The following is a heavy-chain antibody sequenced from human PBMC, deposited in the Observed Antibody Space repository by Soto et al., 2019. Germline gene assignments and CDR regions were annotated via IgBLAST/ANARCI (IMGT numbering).Heavy chain of an antibody. V-gene: IGHV3-7*01. Sequence: LRLSCAASGFTFSSYWMSWVRQAPGKGLEWVASIKQDGSEKYYVDSVKGRFTISRDNAKNSLYLQMNSLRAEDTAVYYCARITFGGVIVMFSYYYYGMDVWGQGTTVTVSS. CDR3: ARITFGGVIVMFSYYYYGMDV. CDR2: IKQDGSEK. CDR1: GFTFSSYW. D-gene: IGHD3-16*02. J-gene: IGHJ6*02.